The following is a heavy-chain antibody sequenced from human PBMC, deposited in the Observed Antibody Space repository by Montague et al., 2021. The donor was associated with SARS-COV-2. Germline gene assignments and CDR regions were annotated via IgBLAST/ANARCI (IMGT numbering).Heavy chain of an antibody. Sequence: SETLSLTCSVSGDSITNHYWSWIRQPAGKGLEWIGRMHFTGKTNFSPFFSSRLTMSADTSKSQFSLKLTSVTAAGTAIYFCARDRFDFGAGRQGTIDFWGQGTLVTVSS. J-gene: IGHJ4*02. V-gene: IGHV4-4*07. CDR1: GDSITNHY. CDR2: MHFTGKT. D-gene: IGHD3-10*01. CDR3: ARDRFDFGAGRQGTIDF.